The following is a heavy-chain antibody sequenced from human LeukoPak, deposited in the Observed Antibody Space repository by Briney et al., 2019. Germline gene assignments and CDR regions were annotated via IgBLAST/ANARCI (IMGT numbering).Heavy chain of an antibody. CDR3: AELGITMIGGV. Sequence: GGSLRLSCAASGFIFSSFSMNWVRQAPGKGLEWVSYISSSGSTIYYADSVKGRFTISRGNAKNSLYLQMSSLRAEDTAVYYCAELGITMIGGVWGKGTTVTISS. V-gene: IGHV3-48*04. D-gene: IGHD3-10*02. J-gene: IGHJ6*04. CDR2: ISSSGSTI. CDR1: GFIFSSFS.